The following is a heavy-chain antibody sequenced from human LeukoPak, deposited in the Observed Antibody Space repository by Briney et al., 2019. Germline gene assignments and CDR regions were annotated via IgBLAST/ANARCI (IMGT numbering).Heavy chain of an antibody. CDR2: ISSSSSYI. CDR3: AELGITMIGGV. Sequence: GGSLRLSCGVSGFTLSSYSMCWVRQAPGKGLEWVSFISSSSSYIYYADSVKGRFTISRDNAKNSLYLQMNSLRAEDTAVYYCAELGITMIGGVWGKGTTVTISS. CDR1: GFTLSSYS. J-gene: IGHJ6*04. V-gene: IGHV3-21*01. D-gene: IGHD3-10*02.